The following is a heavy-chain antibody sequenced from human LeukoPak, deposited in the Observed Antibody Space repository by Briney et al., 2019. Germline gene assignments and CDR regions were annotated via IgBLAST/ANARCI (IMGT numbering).Heavy chain of an antibody. CDR1: GFTFSDYY. CDR3: ARVLVVPAAIDY. Sequence: GGSLRLSCAASGFTFSDYYMSWIRQAPGKGLEWVSYINIGSSTIYYADSVKGRFTISRDNAKNSLYLQMNSLRAEDTAVYYCARVLVVPAAIDYWGQGTLVTVSS. D-gene: IGHD2-2*01. CDR2: INIGSSTI. J-gene: IGHJ4*02. V-gene: IGHV3-11*04.